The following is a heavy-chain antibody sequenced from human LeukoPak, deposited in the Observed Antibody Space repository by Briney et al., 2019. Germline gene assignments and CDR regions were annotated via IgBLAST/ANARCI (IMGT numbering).Heavy chain of an antibody. V-gene: IGHV1-18*01. CDR3: ASGAIVVVTRLRYYYGMDV. J-gene: IGHJ6*02. CDR1: GYTFTSYG. CDR2: TSVYNGNT. D-gene: IGHD2-21*02. Sequence: ASVKVSCKASGYTFTSYGISWMRQAPGQGLEWMGWTSVYNGNTNYAQKLQGRVTMTTDTSTSTAYMELRSLRSDDTAVYYCASGAIVVVTRLRYYYGMDVWGQGTTVTVSS.